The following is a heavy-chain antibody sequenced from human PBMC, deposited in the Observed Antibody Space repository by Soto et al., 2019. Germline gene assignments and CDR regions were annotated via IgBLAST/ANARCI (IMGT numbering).Heavy chain of an antibody. D-gene: IGHD1-26*01. CDR1: GYSFTTYW. CDR2: IDPGDSST. CDR3: ARLEKWYYNYYGLDV. J-gene: IGHJ6*02. V-gene: IGHV5-10-1*01. Sequence: PGESLKISCQGSGYSFTTYWISWVRQMPGKGLEWMGKIDPGDSSTNYSPSFRGHITISVDRSINTAHLQFSSLKAADTAVYYYARLEKWYYNYYGLDVWGQGTMVTVSS.